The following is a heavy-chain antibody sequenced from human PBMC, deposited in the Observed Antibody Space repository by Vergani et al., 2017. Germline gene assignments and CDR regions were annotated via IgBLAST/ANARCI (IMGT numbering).Heavy chain of an antibody. Sequence: QVQLVESGGGVVQPGRSLRLSCAASGFTFSSYAMHWVRQAPGKGLEWVAVISYDGSNKYYADSVKGRFTISRDNSKNTLYLQMNSLRAEDTAVYYCARENCSGGSCYSTYVDYWGQGTLVTVSS. CDR2: ISYDGSNK. J-gene: IGHJ4*02. V-gene: IGHV3-30-3*01. CDR1: GFTFSSYA. CDR3: ARENCSGGSCYSTYVDY. D-gene: IGHD2-15*01.